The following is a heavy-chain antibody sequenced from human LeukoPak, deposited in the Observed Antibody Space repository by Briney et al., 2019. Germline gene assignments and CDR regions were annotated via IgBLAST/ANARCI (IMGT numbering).Heavy chain of an antibody. D-gene: IGHD4-23*01. J-gene: IGHJ4*02. CDR1: GGSVSSYY. V-gene: IGHV4-59*08. Sequence: SETLSLTCTVAGGSVSSYYWSWIRQPPGKGLEWIGYIYYSGSTNYNPSLKSRVTISVDTSKNQFSLKLSSVTAADTAVYYCARAVGYFDYWGQGTLVTVSS. CDR3: ARAVGYFDY. CDR2: IYYSGST.